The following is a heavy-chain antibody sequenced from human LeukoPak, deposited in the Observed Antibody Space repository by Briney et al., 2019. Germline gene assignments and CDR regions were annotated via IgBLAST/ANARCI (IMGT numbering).Heavy chain of an antibody. CDR3: ASQSFARFDP. V-gene: IGHV3-7*01. J-gene: IGHJ5*02. Sequence: GGSLRLSCVASGFSFSGKWMSWVRQAPGKGLEWVGNIHPDGSKQYPVDSVKGRFTISRDNARNSVFLQMNSLRVDDTAVYYCASQSFARFDPWGQGTLVTVSS. CDR1: GFSFSGKW. CDR2: IHPDGSKQ. D-gene: IGHD3-16*01.